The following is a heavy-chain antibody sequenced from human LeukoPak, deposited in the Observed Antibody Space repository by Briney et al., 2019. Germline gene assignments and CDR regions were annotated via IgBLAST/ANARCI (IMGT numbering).Heavy chain of an antibody. Sequence: GGSLRLPCAASGFTFSSYAMSWVRQAPGKGLEWVSGISGSGGSTYYADSVKGRFTISRDNSKNTLYLQMNSLRAEDTAVYYCAKDHGDYVFDYWGQGTLVTVSS. D-gene: IGHD4-17*01. CDR2: ISGSGGST. CDR3: AKDHGDYVFDY. J-gene: IGHJ4*02. CDR1: GFTFSSYA. V-gene: IGHV3-23*01.